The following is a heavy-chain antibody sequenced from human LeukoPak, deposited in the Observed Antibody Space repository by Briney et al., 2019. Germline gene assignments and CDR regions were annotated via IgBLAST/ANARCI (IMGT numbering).Heavy chain of an antibody. CDR1: GFTFSNYW. J-gene: IGHJ4*02. CDR2: IKQDGSEK. D-gene: IGHD1-7*01. V-gene: IGHV3-7*01. Sequence: GGSLRLSCAASGFTFSNYWMSWVRQAPGKGLQWVANIKQDGSEKYYVDSVRGRFTISRDNAKKSLYLQMNSLRAEDTAVYYCARDDDWNYEDYWGQGTLVTVSS. CDR3: ARDDDWNYEDY.